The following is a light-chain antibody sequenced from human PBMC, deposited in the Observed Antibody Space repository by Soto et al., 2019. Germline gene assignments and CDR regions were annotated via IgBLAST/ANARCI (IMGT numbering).Light chain of an antibody. CDR1: SSDVGAYNY. CDR2: DVT. Sequence: QSALTQPASVSGSPGQSITISCTGTSSDVGAYNYVSWYQQYPGKAPKYIIYDVTNRPSGVSYRFSGSKSGNTASLTISGLQAEDEADYYCSSYTTSSTLYDFGTGTKVTVL. V-gene: IGLV2-14*03. J-gene: IGLJ1*01. CDR3: SSYTTSSTLYD.